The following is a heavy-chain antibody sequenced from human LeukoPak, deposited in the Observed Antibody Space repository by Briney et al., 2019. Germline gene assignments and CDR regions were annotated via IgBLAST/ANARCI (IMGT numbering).Heavy chain of an antibody. CDR2: GYYRGST. V-gene: IGHV4-59*08. CDR1: GGSIKTNY. CDR3: ARHPLYYYDSSGYVFDY. Sequence: PSETLSLTCTVSGGSIKTNYWSWIRQPPGKGLEWIGYGYYRGSTNYNPSLKSRVTISVDTSKNQFSLKLSSVTAADTAVYYCARHPLYYYDSSGYVFDYWGQGTLVTVSS. D-gene: IGHD3-22*01. J-gene: IGHJ4*02.